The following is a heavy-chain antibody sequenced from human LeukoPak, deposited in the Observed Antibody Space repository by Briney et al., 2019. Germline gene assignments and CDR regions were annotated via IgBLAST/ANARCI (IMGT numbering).Heavy chain of an antibody. CDR3: ARGEIATSY. D-gene: IGHD5-24*01. CDR2: INHSGST. V-gene: IGHV4-34*01. J-gene: IGHJ4*02. CDR1: GGSFSGYY. Sequence: SSETLSLTCAVYGGSFSGYYWSWIRQPPGEGLEWIGEINHSGSTNYNPSLKSRVTISVDTSKNQFSLKLSSVTAADTAVYYCARGEIATSYWGQGTLVTVSS.